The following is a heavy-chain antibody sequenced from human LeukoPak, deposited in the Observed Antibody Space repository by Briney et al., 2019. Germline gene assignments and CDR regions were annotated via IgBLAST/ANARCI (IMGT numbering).Heavy chain of an antibody. CDR1: GGTFSSYA. Sequence: ASVKVSCKASGGTFSSYAISWVRQAPGQGLEWMGGIIPIFGTANYAQKFQGRVTITTDESTSTAYMELSSLRSEDTAVCYCAQTGGIAAPMGYWGQGTLVTVSS. CDR2: IIPIFGTA. CDR3: AQTGGIAAPMGY. V-gene: IGHV1-69*05. J-gene: IGHJ4*02. D-gene: IGHD6-13*01.